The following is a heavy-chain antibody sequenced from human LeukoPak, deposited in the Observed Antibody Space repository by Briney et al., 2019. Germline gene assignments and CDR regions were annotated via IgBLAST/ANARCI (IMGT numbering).Heavy chain of an antibody. Sequence: GGSLRLSCAASGFTFSSYAMSWVRQAPGKGLEWVSAISGSGGSTYYADSVKGRFIISRDNSKNTLYLQMNSLRAEDTAVYYCANRARYSYALDYWGQGTLVTVSS. CDR2: ISGSGGST. CDR3: ANRARYSYALDY. CDR1: GFTFSSYA. J-gene: IGHJ4*02. V-gene: IGHV3-23*01. D-gene: IGHD5-18*01.